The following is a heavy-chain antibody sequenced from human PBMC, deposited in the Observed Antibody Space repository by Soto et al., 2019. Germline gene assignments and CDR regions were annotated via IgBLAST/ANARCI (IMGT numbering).Heavy chain of an antibody. Sequence: QVQLVESGGGVVQPGRSLRLSCAASGFTFSSYGMHWVRQAPGKGLEWVAVIWYDGSNKYYADSVKGRFTISRDNSKNTLYLQMNSLRAEDTAVYYCARLFYDDSSGYYPDYWGQGTLVTVSS. D-gene: IGHD3-22*01. V-gene: IGHV3-33*01. J-gene: IGHJ4*02. CDR1: GFTFSSYG. CDR3: ARLFYDDSSGYYPDY. CDR2: IWYDGSNK.